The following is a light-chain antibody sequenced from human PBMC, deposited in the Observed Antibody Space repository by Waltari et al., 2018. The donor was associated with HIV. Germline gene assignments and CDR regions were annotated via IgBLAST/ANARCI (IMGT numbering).Light chain of an antibody. CDR3: SAWDDTLHVV. Sequence: QSVLTQPPSVSGLPGQKVTISCSGSNSDIGVNTFNWYQQFPGRAPKLVAYRSHQRPSGVPDRFSGSKSGTSASLAINGVQAEDEATYFCSAWDDTLHVVFGGGTKLTVL. J-gene: IGLJ3*02. CDR1: NSDIGVNT. CDR2: RSH. V-gene: IGLV1-44*01.